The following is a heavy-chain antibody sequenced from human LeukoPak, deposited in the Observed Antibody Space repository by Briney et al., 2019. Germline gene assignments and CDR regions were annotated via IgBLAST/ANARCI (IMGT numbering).Heavy chain of an antibody. CDR3: AKDQGGY. CDR1: GFTFSAYP. J-gene: IGHJ4*02. V-gene: IGHV3-64*02. Sequence: GGSLRLSCAASGFTFSAYPMHWVRQAPGKGLEYVSGISADGDFTYYGDSVKGRFTISRANSKSTLYLQMGSLGAEDMAVYYCAKDQGGYWGQGTLVTVSS. CDR2: ISADGDFT. D-gene: IGHD3-16*01.